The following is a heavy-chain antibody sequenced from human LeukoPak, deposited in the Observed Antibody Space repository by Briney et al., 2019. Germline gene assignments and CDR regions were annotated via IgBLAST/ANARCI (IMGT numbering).Heavy chain of an antibody. V-gene: IGHV3-21*01. CDR3: ARDFTYYYDSSGFLYYFDY. D-gene: IGHD3-22*01. Sequence: GGSLRLSCAASGFTFSSYSMNWVRQAPGKGLEWVSSISSSSSYIYYADSVKGRSTISRDNAKNSLYLQMNSLRAEDTAVYYCARDFTYYYDSSGFLYYFDYWGQGTLVTVSS. J-gene: IGHJ4*02. CDR2: ISSSSSYI. CDR1: GFTFSSYS.